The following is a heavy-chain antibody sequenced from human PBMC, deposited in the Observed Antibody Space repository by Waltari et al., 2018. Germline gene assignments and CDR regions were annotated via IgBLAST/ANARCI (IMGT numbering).Heavy chain of an antibody. D-gene: IGHD6-13*01. J-gene: IGHJ6*03. CDR3: ALYGRYSSSWIEDYYYYMDV. CDR2: IIPIFGTA. Sequence: QVQLVQSGAEVKKPGSSVKVSCKASGGTFSSYAISWVRQTPGQGLEWMGGIIPIFGTANYAQKFQGRVTITADESTSTAYMELSSLRSEDTAVYYCALYGRYSSSWIEDYYYYMDVWGKGTTVTISS. V-gene: IGHV1-69*12. CDR1: GGTFSSYA.